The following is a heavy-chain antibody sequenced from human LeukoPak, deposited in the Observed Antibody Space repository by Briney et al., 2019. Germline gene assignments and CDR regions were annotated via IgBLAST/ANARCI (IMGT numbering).Heavy chain of an antibody. CDR2: IYTSGST. D-gene: IGHD2-2*02. CDR3: ARGSLYEGGRIDY. Sequence: SQTLSLTCTVSGGSISSGSYYWSWIRQPAGKGLEWIGRIYTSGSTNYNPSLKSRVTISVDTSRNQFSLKLSSVTAADTAVYYCARGSLYEGGRIDYWGQGTLVTVSS. CDR1: GGSISSGSYY. V-gene: IGHV4-61*02. J-gene: IGHJ4*02.